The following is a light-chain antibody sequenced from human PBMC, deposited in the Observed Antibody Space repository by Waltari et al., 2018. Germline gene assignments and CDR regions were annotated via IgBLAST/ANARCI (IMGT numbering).Light chain of an antibody. CDR2: GVS. Sequence: EIVMKQSPAPLPFPPGETANPSCRASQSVSNNLAWYQQIGGQAPRLLLYGVSTRAVGVPERFSGSGSGTDFTLTITDLQSEDFAIYYCQHYYGWSRTFGQGTKV. J-gene: IGKJ1*01. CDR3: QHYYGWSRT. V-gene: IGKV3-15*01. CDR1: QSVSNN.